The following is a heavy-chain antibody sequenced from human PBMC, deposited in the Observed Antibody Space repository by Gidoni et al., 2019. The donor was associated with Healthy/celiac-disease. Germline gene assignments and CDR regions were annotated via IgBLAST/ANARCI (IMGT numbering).Heavy chain of an antibody. J-gene: IGHJ4*02. Sequence: EVQLLESGGGLVQPGGSLRLSCAASGFTFSSYAMSWVRQAPGEGLEWVSAISGSGGSTYYADSVKGRFTISRDNSKNTLYLQMNSLRAEDTAVYYCAKDPTKYSSGWSDYWGQGTLVTVSS. D-gene: IGHD6-19*01. CDR1: GFTFSSYA. CDR2: ISGSGGST. V-gene: IGHV3-23*01. CDR3: AKDPTKYSSGWSDY.